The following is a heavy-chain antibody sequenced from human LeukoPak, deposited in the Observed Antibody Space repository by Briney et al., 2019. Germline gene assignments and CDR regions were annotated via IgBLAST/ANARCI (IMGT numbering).Heavy chain of an antibody. J-gene: IGHJ3*02. CDR2: ISYDGSNK. V-gene: IGHV3-30-3*01. Sequence: GGSLRLSCAASGFTFSSYAMHWFRQAPGKGLEWVAVISYDGSNKYYADTVKGRFTISRDNSKNTLYLQMNSLRAEDTAVYYCARATIRYFDWLSAFDIWGQGTMVTVSS. CDR1: GFTFSSYA. CDR3: ARATIRYFDWLSAFDI. D-gene: IGHD3-9*01.